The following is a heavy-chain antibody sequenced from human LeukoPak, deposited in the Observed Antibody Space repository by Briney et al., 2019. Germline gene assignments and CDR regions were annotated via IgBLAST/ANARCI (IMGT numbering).Heavy chain of an antibody. D-gene: IGHD3-16*01. J-gene: IGHJ4*02. V-gene: IGHV3-74*01. CDR3: AKSAGWGQYYFDY. CDR1: GFTFSNYW. CDR2: INSDGSST. Sequence: GGSLRLSCAASGFTFSNYWMHWVRQPPGKGLVWVPRINSDGSSTFYADSVKGRFTISRDNAENTLYLQMNSLRAEDTAVFYCAKSAGWGQYYFDYWGQGTLVTVSS.